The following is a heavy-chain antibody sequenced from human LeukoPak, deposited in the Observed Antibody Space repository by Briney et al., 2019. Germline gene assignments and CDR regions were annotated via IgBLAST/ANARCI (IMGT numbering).Heavy chain of an antibody. CDR1: RYTFTGYY. Sequence: ASVKVSXKASRYTFTGYYMHWMRQAPGQELEWMGRINPNSGGTNYAQKFQGRVTMTRDTSISTAYMELSRLRSDDTAVYYCARDQWLYSSGWYGYWGQGTLVTVSS. D-gene: IGHD6-19*01. V-gene: IGHV1-2*06. CDR2: INPNSGGT. J-gene: IGHJ4*02. CDR3: ARDQWLYSSGWYGY.